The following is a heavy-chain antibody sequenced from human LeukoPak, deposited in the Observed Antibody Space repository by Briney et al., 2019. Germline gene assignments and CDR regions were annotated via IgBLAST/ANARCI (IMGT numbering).Heavy chain of an antibody. D-gene: IGHD5-18*01. V-gene: IGHV4-59*01. CDR1: GGSLSSYY. J-gene: IGHJ4*02. CDR2: IYYSGST. CDR3: ARALTRYSYGYGY. Sequence: SETLSLTCTVSGGSLSSYYWSWIRQPPGKGLEWIGYIYYSGSTNYNPSLKSRVTISVDTSKNQFSLKLSSVTAADTAVYYCARALTRYSYGYGYWGQGTLVTVSS.